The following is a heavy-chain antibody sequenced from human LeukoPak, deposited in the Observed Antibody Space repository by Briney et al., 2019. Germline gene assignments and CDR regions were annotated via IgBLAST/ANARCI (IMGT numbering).Heavy chain of an antibody. D-gene: IGHD6-13*01. CDR1: GYTFISYG. J-gene: IGHJ5*02. V-gene: IGHV1-8*02. CDR2: MNPNSGNT. Sequence: ASVKVSCKASGYTFISYGISWMRQATGQGLEWMGWMNPNSGNTGYAQKFQGRVAMTRNTSISTAYMELSSLRSEDTAVYYCARGLGYSSSHNWFDPWGQGTLVTVSS. CDR3: ARGLGYSSSHNWFDP.